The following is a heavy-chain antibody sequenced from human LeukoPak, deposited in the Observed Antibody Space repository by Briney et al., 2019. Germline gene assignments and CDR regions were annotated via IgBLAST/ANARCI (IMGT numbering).Heavy chain of an antibody. CDR3: ARRRLWFGGWFDP. CDR2: INHSGST. CDR1: GGSFSGYY. J-gene: IGHJ5*02. V-gene: IGHV4-34*01. Sequence: SETLSLTCAVYGGSFSGYYWSWIRQPPGKGLEWIGEINHSGSTNYNPSLKSRVTISVDTSKNQFSLKLSSVTAADTAVYYCARRRLWFGGWFDPRGQGTLVTVSS. D-gene: IGHD3-10*01.